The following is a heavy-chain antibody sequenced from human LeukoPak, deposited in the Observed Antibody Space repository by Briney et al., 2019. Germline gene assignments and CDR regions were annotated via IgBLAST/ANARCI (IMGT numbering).Heavy chain of an antibody. Sequence: GGSLRLSCAASGFTFSDYYMSWIRQAPGKGLEWVSYISSGGSSIYYADSVKGRFTISRDNSKNMLYLQMNSLRAEDTAVYYCAKDLYTSRYACCFDYWGQGTLVTVSS. V-gene: IGHV3-11*01. J-gene: IGHJ4*02. CDR1: GFTFSDYY. D-gene: IGHD6-13*01. CDR3: AKDLYTSRYACCFDY. CDR2: ISSGGSSI.